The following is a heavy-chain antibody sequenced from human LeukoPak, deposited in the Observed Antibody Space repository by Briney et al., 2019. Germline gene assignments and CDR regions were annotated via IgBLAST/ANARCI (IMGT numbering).Heavy chain of an antibody. D-gene: IGHD6-13*01. J-gene: IGHJ1*01. V-gene: IGHV1-18*01. CDR2: ISAYNGNT. CDR3: ARDEQQLVPEYFQH. CDR1: GGTFSSYA. Sequence: ASVTVSCKASGGTFSSYAISWVRQAPGQGLEWMGWISAYNGNTNYAQKLQGRVTMTTDTSTSTAYMELRSLRSDDTAVYYCARDEQQLVPEYFQHWGQGTLVTVSS.